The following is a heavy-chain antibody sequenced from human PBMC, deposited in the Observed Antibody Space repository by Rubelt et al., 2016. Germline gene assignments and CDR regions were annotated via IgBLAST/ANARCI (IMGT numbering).Heavy chain of an antibody. V-gene: IGHV3-74*01. J-gene: IGHJ5*02. CDR2: IVSDGART. CDR3: VRAGYYDFWSGYFRTGLYFDP. CDR1: GFTFSNYW. Sequence: VQPGGSLRLSCEASGFTFSNYWMHWVRQAPGKGLAWVSVIVSDGARTNYADSVNGRFTISRDNANSALYLQMNSLRAEATAVYYCVRAGYYDFWSGYFRTGLYFDPWGQGTLVTVSS. D-gene: IGHD3-3*01.